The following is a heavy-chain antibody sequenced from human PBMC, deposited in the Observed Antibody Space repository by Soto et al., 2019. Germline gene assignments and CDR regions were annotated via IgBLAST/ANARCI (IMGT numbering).Heavy chain of an antibody. Sequence: GGCLRLSCAASGFTCSSYWMHCVRQARGKGLVWVSRINSDGSSTCYADSVKGRFTISRDNAKNTLYLQMNSLRAEDTAVYYCARDLYGTIDYWGQGTLVTVSS. CDR3: ARDLYGTIDY. CDR1: GFTCSSYW. V-gene: IGHV3-74*01. CDR2: INSDGSST. D-gene: IGHD3-16*01. J-gene: IGHJ4*02.